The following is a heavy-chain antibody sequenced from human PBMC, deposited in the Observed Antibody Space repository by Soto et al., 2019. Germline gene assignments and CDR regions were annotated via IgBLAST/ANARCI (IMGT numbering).Heavy chain of an antibody. J-gene: IGHJ3*01. CDR3: VREGYCRGGSCWDDAFDV. CDR2: TYYRSNWYY. CDR1: GDSVSSNSAA. Sequence: SQTLSLTCAISGDSVSSNSAAWNWIRQSPSRGLEWLGRTYYRSNWYYESAASVKSRITVNPDTSKNQFSLQLNSVTPEDTAVYYCVREGYCRGGSCWDDAFDVWGQGTMVTVSS. D-gene: IGHD2-15*01. V-gene: IGHV6-1*01.